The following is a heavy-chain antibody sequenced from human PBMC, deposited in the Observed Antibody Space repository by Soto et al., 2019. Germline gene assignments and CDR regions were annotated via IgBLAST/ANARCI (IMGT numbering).Heavy chain of an antibody. V-gene: IGHV1-69*08. CDR3: ATDKDSTYDY. Sequence: QVHLVQSGAEVEKPGSSVKVSCKASGDTFSSYSFTWVRQAPGQGLEWMGRIIPILGITNYAQKFQGRVTITADKSTSTAYMELSSLRSEVTAVYYCATDKDSTYDYWGQGTLVTVSS. J-gene: IGHJ4*02. CDR1: GDTFSSYS. D-gene: IGHD4-4*01. CDR2: IIPILGIT.